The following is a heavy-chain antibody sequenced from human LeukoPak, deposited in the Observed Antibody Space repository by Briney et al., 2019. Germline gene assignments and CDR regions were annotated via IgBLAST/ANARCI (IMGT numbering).Heavy chain of an antibody. V-gene: IGHV2-5*01. D-gene: IGHD6-13*01. Sequence: SGPTLVKPTQTLTLTCTFSGFSLSTRGVGVGWIRQPPGKALEWLALIYWNDDKRYNASLKSRLTITKDTSKNQVVLTMTNMDPVDTATYYCAHSLPGDACDQMSTLRQLGKRCPPSYFDYWGQGTLVTVSS. J-gene: IGHJ4*02. CDR2: IYWNDDK. CDR1: GFSLSTRGVG. CDR3: AHSLPGDACDQMSTLRQLGKRCPPSYFDY.